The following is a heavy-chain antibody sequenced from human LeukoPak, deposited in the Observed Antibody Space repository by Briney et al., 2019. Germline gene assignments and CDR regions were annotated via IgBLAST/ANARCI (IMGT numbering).Heavy chain of an antibody. Sequence: SETLSLTCIVSGGSIGSYYWSWIRQPPGKGLEWIGHIYYSGSTDYNPSLKSRVTISVDTSKNQFSLKLSSVTAADTAVYYCARGNLGAIDYWGQGTLVTVSS. V-gene: IGHV4-59*12. J-gene: IGHJ4*02. CDR1: GGSIGSYY. CDR2: IYYSGST. CDR3: ARGNLGAIDY. D-gene: IGHD1-14*01.